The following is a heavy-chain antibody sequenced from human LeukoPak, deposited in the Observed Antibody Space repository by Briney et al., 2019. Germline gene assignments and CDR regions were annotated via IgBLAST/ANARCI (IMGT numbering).Heavy chain of an antibody. V-gene: IGHV3-23*01. Sequence: RGSLRLSCVDSGFTFSNYAMNWVRQAPGKGLEWVSAISGSGGSTYYADSVKGRFTISRDNSKNTPYLQMNSLRAEDTALYYCAIRVDTAMVRDYWGQGTLVTVSS. D-gene: IGHD5-18*01. CDR2: ISGSGGST. CDR3: AIRVDTAMVRDY. CDR1: GFTFSNYA. J-gene: IGHJ4*02.